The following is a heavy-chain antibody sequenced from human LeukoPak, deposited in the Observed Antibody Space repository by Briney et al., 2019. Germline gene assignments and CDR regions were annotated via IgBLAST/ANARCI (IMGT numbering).Heavy chain of an antibody. CDR3: AGTQDRYYYGSGKGIWFDP. J-gene: IGHJ5*02. D-gene: IGHD3-10*01. CDR2: ISSSSSTI. Sequence: PGGSLRLSCAASGFTFSSYSMIWVRQAPGKGLEWVSYISSSSSTIYCADSVRGRFTISRDNAKNSLYLQMNSLRAEDTAVYYCAGTQDRYYYGSGKGIWFDPWGQGNLVTVSS. CDR1: GFTFSSYS. V-gene: IGHV3-48*04.